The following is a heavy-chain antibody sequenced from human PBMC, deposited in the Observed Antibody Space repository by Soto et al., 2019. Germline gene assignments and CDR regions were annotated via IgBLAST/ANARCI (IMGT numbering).Heavy chain of an antibody. CDR3: ARVVGAAMVDP. D-gene: IGHD1-26*01. CDR2: IYYSRST. Sequence: QVQLQESGPGLVKPAQTLSLTCTVSGCSLSGGYYWSWIRQHTGKDLERIGYIYYSRSTVYNPSLRSRLTMSIDTSKTQFSLNLSSVTAADPAVYCCARVVGAAMVDPCGQGTLVTVSS. J-gene: IGHJ5*01. CDR1: GCSLSGGYY. V-gene: IGHV4-31*03.